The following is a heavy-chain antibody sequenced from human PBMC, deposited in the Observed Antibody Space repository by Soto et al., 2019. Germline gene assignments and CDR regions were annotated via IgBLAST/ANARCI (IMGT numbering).Heavy chain of an antibody. J-gene: IGHJ4*02. Sequence: PSETLSLTCTVSGGSFSNYYWSWIRQPPGKGLEWIGYFYYTGNTNYNASLKSRVTISVDTSKSQFSLKLDSMTPADTAVYYCARGSSSEFDYWGQGTLVTVSS. CDR3: ARGSSSEFDY. CDR2: FYYTGNT. CDR1: GGSFSNYY. D-gene: IGHD6-13*01. V-gene: IGHV4-59*01.